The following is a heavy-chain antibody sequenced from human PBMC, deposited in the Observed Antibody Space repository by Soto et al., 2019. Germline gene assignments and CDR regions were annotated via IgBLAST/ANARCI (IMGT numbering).Heavy chain of an antibody. J-gene: IGHJ6*02. Sequence: GESLKISCKGSGYSFTSYWIGWVRQMPGKGLEWMGIIYPGDSDTRYSPSFQGQVTISADKSISTAYLQWSSLKASDTAMYYCARDGLNGGDYSNYRAYIGFNNYYYYGMDVWGQGTTVTVSS. D-gene: IGHD4-4*01. V-gene: IGHV5-51*01. CDR1: GYSFTSYW. CDR2: IYPGDSDT. CDR3: ARDGLNGGDYSNYRAYIGFNNYYYYGMDV.